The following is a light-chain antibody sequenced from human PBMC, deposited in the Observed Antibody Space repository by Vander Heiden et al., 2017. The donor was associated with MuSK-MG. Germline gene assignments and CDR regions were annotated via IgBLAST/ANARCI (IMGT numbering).Light chain of an antibody. CDR2: WAS. V-gene: IGKV4-1*01. J-gene: IGKJ1*01. Sequence: DIVMNQSPESLAVSLGERATINCKSSQSVLYSSNNKNYLAWYQQKPGQPPKLLIYWASTRESGVPDRFSGSGSGTDFTLTISSLQAEDVAVYYCQQYYSTPRTFGQGTKVEIK. CDR1: QSVLYSSNNKNY. CDR3: QQYYSTPRT.